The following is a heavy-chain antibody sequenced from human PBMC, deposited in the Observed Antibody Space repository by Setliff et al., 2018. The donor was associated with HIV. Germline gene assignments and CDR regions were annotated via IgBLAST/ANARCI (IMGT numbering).Heavy chain of an antibody. D-gene: IGHD3-22*01. CDR2: IYQTGNT. CDR1: GYSINNGYY. CDR3: ARQAWHYDRDGYFIDY. Sequence: LSLPCSVSGYSINNGYYWGWIRQPPGKGLEWVATIYQTGNTYYSPSLKSRVTVSMDMSRNQFSVKLNSATAADTAVYYCARQAWHYDRDGYFIDYWGQGMLVTVSS. J-gene: IGHJ4*02. V-gene: IGHV4-38-2*02.